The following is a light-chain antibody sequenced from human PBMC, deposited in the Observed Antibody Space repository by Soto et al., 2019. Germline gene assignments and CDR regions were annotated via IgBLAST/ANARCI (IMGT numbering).Light chain of an antibody. CDR1: QTVSSSF. V-gene: IGKV3-20*01. CDR3: QQYGTLPIT. CDR2: GAS. Sequence: EIVLTQSPGTLSLSPGERATLSCRASQTVSSSFLAWYQQKPGQAPRLFIYGASSRATGNPDRFSGSGSGTDFTLTIGRLEPEDFAVYYCQQYGTLPITFGQGTRLEIK. J-gene: IGKJ5*01.